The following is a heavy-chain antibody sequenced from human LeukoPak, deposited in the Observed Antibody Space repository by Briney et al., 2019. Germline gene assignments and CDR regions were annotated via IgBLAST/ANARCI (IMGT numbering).Heavy chain of an antibody. J-gene: IGHJ4*02. D-gene: IGHD6-19*01. CDR3: ATSVTSSSGWYYGY. CDR2: IYYGGRT. CDR1: GGSISSSYYY. Sequence: SETLSLTCTVSGGSISSSYYYWGWVRQPPGKGLDWIGSIYYGGRTYYNPSLKSRVTMPVDTSKNQFSLKLSSVTAANTAIYYCATSVTSSSGWYYGYWGQGSLVTVSS. V-gene: IGHV4-39*01.